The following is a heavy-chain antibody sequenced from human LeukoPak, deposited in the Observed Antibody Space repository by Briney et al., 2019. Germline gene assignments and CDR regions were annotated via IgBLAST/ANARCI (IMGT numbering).Heavy chain of an antibody. J-gene: IGHJ3*02. D-gene: IGHD2-15*01. V-gene: IGHV3-48*03. CDR3: ATEVVAATNDAFDI. Sequence: GGSLRLSCAASGFTLSSYEMNWVRQAPGKGLEGVSYISSSGSTIYYADSVKGRFTISRDNAKNSLYLQMNSLRAEDTAVYYCATEVVAATNDAFDIWGQGTMVTVSS. CDR1: GFTLSSYE. CDR2: ISSSGSTI.